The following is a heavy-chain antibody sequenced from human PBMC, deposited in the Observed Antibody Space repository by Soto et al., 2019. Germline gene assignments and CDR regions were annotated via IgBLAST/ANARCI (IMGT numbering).Heavy chain of an antibody. CDR3: ARDRNYDDKSAYYYHFDY. D-gene: IGHD3-22*01. CDR2: IGYDGSNK. CDR1: GFTFSTYG. J-gene: IGHJ4*02. Sequence: QVQLVESGGGVVQPGRSLRLSCAASGFTFSTYGIHWVRQAPGKGLEWVALIGYDGSNKYYADSVRGRFTISRDNSKNTLYLQMNSLRAEDTAVYYCARDRNYDDKSAYYYHFDYWGQGTLVTVSS. V-gene: IGHV3-33*01.